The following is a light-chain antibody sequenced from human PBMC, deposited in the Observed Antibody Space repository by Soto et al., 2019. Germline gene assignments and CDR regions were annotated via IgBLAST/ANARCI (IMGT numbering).Light chain of an antibody. V-gene: IGLV1-40*01. CDR2: GNS. J-gene: IGLJ1*01. Sequence: QSVLTQPPSVSGAPGQRVTISCSGSSSNIGVGYTVHWYQQLPETAPKLLIYGNSNRPSGVPDRFSGSKSGTSASLAITGLQTEDEADYYCQSYDSSLSGLVFGTGTKVTVL. CDR1: SSNIGVGYT. CDR3: QSYDSSLSGLV.